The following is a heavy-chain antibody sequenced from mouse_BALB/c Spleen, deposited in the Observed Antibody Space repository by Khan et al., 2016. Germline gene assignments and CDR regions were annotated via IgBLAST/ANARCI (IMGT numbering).Heavy chain of an antibody. CDR2: ISYSGST. CDR3: ARFYDDFYYAMDY. J-gene: IGHJ4*01. D-gene: IGHD2-3*01. CDR1: GDSITSGF. V-gene: IGHV3-8*02. Sequence: VQLKESGPSLVKPSQTLSLTCSVTGDSITSGFWNWIRKFPGNKLEYMGYISYSGSTYYNPSLKSRISITRDTSKNQYYLQLNSVTTEDTATYYCARFYDDFYYAMDYWGQGTSVNVSS.